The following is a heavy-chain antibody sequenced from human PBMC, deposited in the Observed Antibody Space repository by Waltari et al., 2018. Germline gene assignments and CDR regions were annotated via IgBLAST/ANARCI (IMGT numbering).Heavy chain of an antibody. CDR1: GGSFSGYS. V-gene: IGHV4-34*02. CDR2: INHAGNR. CDR3: VRLEDCSGPGGNCYSGDSFALDV. Sequence: QVQLQQWGAGLLQPSETLSLTCAVYGGSFSGYSWGWIRQSPGKGLEWIGEINHAGNRNYNPSLRSRVTMLVDTSRSQFSLKLSSMTAADTALYYCVRLEDCSGPGGNCYSGDSFALDVWGQGTTVTVSS. J-gene: IGHJ6*02. D-gene: IGHD2-8*02.